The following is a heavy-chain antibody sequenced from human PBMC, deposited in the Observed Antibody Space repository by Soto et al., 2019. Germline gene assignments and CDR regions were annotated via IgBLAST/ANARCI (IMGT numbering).Heavy chain of an antibody. V-gene: IGHV3-33*08. CDR3: ARDADTTCPYSIFSL. CDR2: MHTGGNEK. D-gene: IGHD3-3*02. J-gene: IGHJ4*02. Sequence: QVQLVESGGGVVKPGGSLRLSCAASGFTFSYYGFHWVRQAPGKGLEWVAVMHTGGNEKYYVDSVKGRYTVSRDDSRNMVYLEISGLRAEDTAKYFCARDADTTCPYSIFSLWGRGAMSAVS. CDR1: GFTFSYYG.